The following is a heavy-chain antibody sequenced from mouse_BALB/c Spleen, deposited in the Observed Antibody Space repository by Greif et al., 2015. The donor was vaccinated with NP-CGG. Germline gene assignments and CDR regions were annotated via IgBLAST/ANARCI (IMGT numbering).Heavy chain of an antibody. CDR1: GYSFTGYF. Sequence: EVQLQQSGPELVKPGASVKISCKASGYSFTGYFMNWVKQSHGKSLEWIGRINPYNGDTFYNQKFKGKATLTVDKSSSTAHMELLSLTSEGSAVYYCGKEEYGNSIGAMDYWGQGTSVTVSS. CDR3: GKEEYGNSIGAMDY. D-gene: IGHD2-10*02. J-gene: IGHJ4*01. CDR2: INPYNGDT. V-gene: IGHV1-37*01.